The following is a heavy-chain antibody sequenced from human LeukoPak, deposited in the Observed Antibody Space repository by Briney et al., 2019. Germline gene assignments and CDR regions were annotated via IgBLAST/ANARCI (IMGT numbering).Heavy chain of an antibody. J-gene: IGHJ4*02. D-gene: IGHD3-10*01. V-gene: IGHV3-7*03. Sequence: SGGSLRLSCAASGFTFSSYWMNWARQAPGKGLEWVASINHNGNVNYYVDSVKGRFTISRDNAKNSLYLQMSNLRAEDTAAYYCAKGSFWGQGTLVTVSS. CDR2: INHNGNVN. CDR3: AKGSF. CDR1: GFTFSSYW.